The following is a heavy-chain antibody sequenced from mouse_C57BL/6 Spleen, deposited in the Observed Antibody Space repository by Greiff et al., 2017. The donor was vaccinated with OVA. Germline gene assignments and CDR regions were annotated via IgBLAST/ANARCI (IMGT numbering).Heavy chain of an antibody. V-gene: IGHV1-15*01. CDR3: TRGYYYGSLL. D-gene: IGHD1-1*01. CDR1: GYTFTDYE. J-gene: IGHJ4*01. Sequence: VQLQQSGAELVRPGASVTLSCKASGYTFTDYEMHWVKQTPVHGLAWIGAIDPETGGTAYNQKFKGKAILTADKSSSTAYMVLRSLTSEDSAVNYGTRGYYYGSLLWGQGTSVTVSS. CDR2: IDPETGGT.